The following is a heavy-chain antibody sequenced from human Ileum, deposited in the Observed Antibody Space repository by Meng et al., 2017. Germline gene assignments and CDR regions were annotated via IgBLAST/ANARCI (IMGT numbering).Heavy chain of an antibody. CDR1: GGSFSSDNYY. Sequence: QVQLQEAGPGRGKPSQTLSLTGSGAGGSFSSDNYYWTWIRQTPGKGLEWIGLTYYNGSPFYNPSLRSRVTISVDTSKDQFSLKLTSVTAADTAVYYCARERRHYYGSGSFDYWGQGILVTVS. V-gene: IGHV4-30-4*01. J-gene: IGHJ4*02. CDR3: ARERRHYYGSGSFDY. CDR2: TYYNGSP. D-gene: IGHD3-10*01.